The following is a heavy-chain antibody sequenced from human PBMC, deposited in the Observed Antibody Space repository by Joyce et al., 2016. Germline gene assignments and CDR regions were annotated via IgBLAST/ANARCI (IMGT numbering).Heavy chain of an antibody. CDR1: GYTFPTYG. CDR2: VSADNGKT. V-gene: IGHV1-18*01. D-gene: IGHD3-22*01. J-gene: IGHJ4*02. Sequence: QVQLVQSGAEVKKSGASVKVSCRASGYTFPTYGITWVRQAPGQGLEWLGWVSADNGKTNYAQKLQGRVTMTTETSTSTAYMELRSLRYDDTAMYYCARAFSKYYDSSYFDYWGQGTLVTVSS. CDR3: ARAFSKYYDSSYFDY.